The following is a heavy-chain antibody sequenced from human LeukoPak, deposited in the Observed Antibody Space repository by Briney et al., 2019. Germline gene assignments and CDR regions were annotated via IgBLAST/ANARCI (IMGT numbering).Heavy chain of an antibody. CDR3: ARGLRLMVRGVGY. J-gene: IGHJ4*02. Sequence: SETLSLTCSVSDDSITMYYWTWIRQPPGKGLEWIGYVDHTGSTNFNPSLNGRVSISRDTTKNLFSLRLRSVTAADTAVYYCARGLRLMVRGVGYWGQGTLVTVSS. V-gene: IGHV4-59*12. CDR1: DDSITMYY. D-gene: IGHD3-10*01. CDR2: VDHTGST.